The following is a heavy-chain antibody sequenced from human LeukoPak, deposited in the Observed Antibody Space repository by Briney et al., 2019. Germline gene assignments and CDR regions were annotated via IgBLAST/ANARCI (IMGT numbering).Heavy chain of an antibody. Sequence: GGSLRLSCAASGFTFSSYAMQWVRQAPGKGLEWVSYITYNSGTIFYADSVKGRFTISRDNAKDSLYPQMSSLRDEDTAVYYCARDSGYSYADDYWGQGTLVTVSS. CDR2: ITYNSGTI. V-gene: IGHV3-48*02. CDR1: GFTFSSYA. CDR3: ARDSGYSYADDY. J-gene: IGHJ4*02. D-gene: IGHD5-18*01.